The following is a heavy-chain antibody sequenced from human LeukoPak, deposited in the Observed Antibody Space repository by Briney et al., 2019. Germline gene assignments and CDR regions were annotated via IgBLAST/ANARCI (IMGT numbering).Heavy chain of an antibody. CDR1: GFTLSSYE. Sequence: GGSLRLSCAASGFTLSSYEMNWVRQAPGKGLEWVSYINSGSTMYYADSVKGRFTISRDNAKSSLYLQMNSLRAEDTAVYYCARRLTSGLFDYWGQGTLVTVSS. CDR2: INSGSTM. V-gene: IGHV3-48*03. CDR3: ARRLTSGLFDY. J-gene: IGHJ4*02. D-gene: IGHD2-8*01.